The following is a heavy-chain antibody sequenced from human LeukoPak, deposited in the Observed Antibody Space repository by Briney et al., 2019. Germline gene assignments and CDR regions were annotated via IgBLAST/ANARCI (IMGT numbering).Heavy chain of an antibody. J-gene: IGHJ4*02. V-gene: IGHV3-66*01. CDR3: ARDLEAANTYYFDY. CDR1: GFAVSSSY. CDR2: ISSAGTT. Sequence: GGSLRLSCAASGFAVSSSYMSWVRQAPGKGLEWVSIISSAGTTYYADSVKGRFTISRDNSKNTVYLQVNSLRDEDTAVYYCARDLEAANTYYFDYWGQGTMVTVSS. D-gene: IGHD6-13*01.